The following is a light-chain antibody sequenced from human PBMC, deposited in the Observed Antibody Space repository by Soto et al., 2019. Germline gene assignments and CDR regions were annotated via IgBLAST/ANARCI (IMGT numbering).Light chain of an antibody. Sequence: EIVLTQSPGTLSLSPGERATLSCRASHSVSSSYLAWYQQKPGQAPRLLIYGASSRATGIPDRFSGSGSGTDVTITISRLEPEDFAVYYCQQDGSSPPITFGQGTRLEIK. CDR2: GAS. J-gene: IGKJ5*01. CDR3: QQDGSSPPIT. V-gene: IGKV3-20*01. CDR1: HSVSSSY.